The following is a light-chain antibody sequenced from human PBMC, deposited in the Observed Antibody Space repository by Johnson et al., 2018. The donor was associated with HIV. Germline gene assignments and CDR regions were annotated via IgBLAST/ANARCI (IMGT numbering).Light chain of an antibody. V-gene: IGLV1-51*01. CDR2: DNN. CDR3: GTWYSRRSVVGG. J-gene: IGLJ1*01. CDR1: SSNIGNSY. Sequence: QSVLTQPPSVSAAPGQKVTISCSGSSSNIGNSYVSWYQQLPGTAPKLLIYDNNRRPSGIPDRFSGSKSGTSATLGITGLQTGDEADYYCGTWYSRRSVVGGFGTGTKVTVL.